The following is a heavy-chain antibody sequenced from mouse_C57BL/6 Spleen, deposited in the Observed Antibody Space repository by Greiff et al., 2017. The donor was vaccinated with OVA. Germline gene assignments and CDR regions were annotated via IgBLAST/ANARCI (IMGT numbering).Heavy chain of an antibody. CDR2: IDPSDSYT. CDR1: GYTFTSYW. J-gene: IGHJ2*01. Sequence: QVHVKQPGAELVRPGTSVKLSCKASGYTFTSYWMHWVKQRPGQGLEWIGVIDPSDSYTNYNQKFKGKATLTVDTSSSTAYMQLSSLTSEDSAVYYCARSRGNLGYFDYWGQGTTLTVSS. D-gene: IGHD2-1*01. CDR3: ARSRGNLGYFDY. V-gene: IGHV1-59*01.